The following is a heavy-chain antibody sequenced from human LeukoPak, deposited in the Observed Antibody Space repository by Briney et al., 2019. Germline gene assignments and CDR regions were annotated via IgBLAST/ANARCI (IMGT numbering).Heavy chain of an antibody. V-gene: IGHV1-18*01. J-gene: IGHJ4*02. CDR2: ISTYNGNT. CDR3: ARITQTDYDFDY. Sequence: ASVKVSCKASGYTFTSYGISWVRQAPGQGLEGMGWISTYNGNTDYAQKLQGRVTMTTDTSTSTAYMELRSLRSGDTAVYYCARITQTDYDFDYWGQGTLVIVSS. CDR1: GYTFTSYG. D-gene: IGHD4-17*01.